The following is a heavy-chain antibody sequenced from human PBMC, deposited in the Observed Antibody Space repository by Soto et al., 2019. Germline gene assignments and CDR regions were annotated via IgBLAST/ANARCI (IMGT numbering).Heavy chain of an antibody. J-gene: IGHJ6*02. CDR1: GFTFSSYA. CDR2: IGSGGGNI. CDR3: ARDSAATPTYYYDMDV. D-gene: IGHD2-15*01. V-gene: IGHV3-48*02. Sequence: GGSLRLSCAASGFTFSSYAMHWVRQAPGKGLERVSVIGSGGGNIYYADSVKGRFTISRDNAKMSLYLQMNSLRDEDTAVYYCARDSAATPTYYYDMDVWGQGTTVTVSS.